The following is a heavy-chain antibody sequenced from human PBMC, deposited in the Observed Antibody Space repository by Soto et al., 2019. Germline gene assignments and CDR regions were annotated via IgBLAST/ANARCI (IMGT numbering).Heavy chain of an antibody. CDR3: AREHHVGGPMRFDFYYGVDV. J-gene: IGHJ6*02. CDR2: IWFDGSNV. D-gene: IGHD2-15*01. Sequence: QVQLVESGGAVVQPGTSLRLSCVASGFTFSTFGMHWVRQAQGKGLEWVAVIWFDGSNVFYADSVKGRFTVSRDNSKNTMYLQMESLRAEDTAVYYCAREHHVGGPMRFDFYYGVDVWGQGTTVTVSS. CDR1: GFTFSTFG. V-gene: IGHV3-33*01.